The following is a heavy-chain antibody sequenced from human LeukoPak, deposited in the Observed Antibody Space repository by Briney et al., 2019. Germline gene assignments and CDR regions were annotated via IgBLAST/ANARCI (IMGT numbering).Heavy chain of an antibody. J-gene: IGHJ4*02. CDR2: FDPEDGET. D-gene: IGHD1-26*01. V-gene: IGHV1-24*01. CDR1: GYTLTELS. Sequence: ASVKVSCKVSGYTLTELSMYWVRLTPGKGLEWMGGFDPEDGETIYAQKFQGRVTMTEDTSTDTAYMELSSLRSEDTAVYYCATSRDPDEEPLDYWGQGTLVTVSS. CDR3: ATSRDPDEEPLDY.